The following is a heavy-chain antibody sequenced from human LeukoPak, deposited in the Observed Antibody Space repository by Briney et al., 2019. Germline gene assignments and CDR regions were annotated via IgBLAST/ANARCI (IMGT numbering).Heavy chain of an antibody. J-gene: IGHJ4*02. D-gene: IGHD5-18*01. CDR3: ARGRGYSYGEIFDY. CDR1: GGSFSGYY. CDR2: INHSGST. Sequence: SETLSLTCAVYGGSFSGYYWSWIRQPPGKGLEWIGEINHSGSTNYNPSLKSRVTISVDTSKNQFSLKLSSVTAADTAVYYCARGRGYSYGEIFDYWGQGTLVTVSS. V-gene: IGHV4-34*01.